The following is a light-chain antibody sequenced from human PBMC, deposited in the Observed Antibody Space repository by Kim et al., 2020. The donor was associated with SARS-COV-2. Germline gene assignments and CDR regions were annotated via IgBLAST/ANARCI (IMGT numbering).Light chain of an antibody. Sequence: STLSASVGDSVTSTCRASQSISSWLAWYQQKPGKAPKLLIYKASSLESGVPSRFSGSGSGTEFTLTISSLQPDDFATYYCQRAGTFGQGTKVDIK. CDR2: KAS. CDR3: QRAGT. V-gene: IGKV1-5*03. J-gene: IGKJ1*01. CDR1: QSISSW.